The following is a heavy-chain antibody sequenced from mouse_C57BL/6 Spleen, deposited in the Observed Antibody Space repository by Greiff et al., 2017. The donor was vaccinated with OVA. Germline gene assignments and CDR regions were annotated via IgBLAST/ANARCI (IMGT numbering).Heavy chain of an antibody. D-gene: IGHD1-1*01. V-gene: IGHV1-59*01. CDR3: AVIATVVATD. CDR2: IDPSDSYT. CDR1: GYTFTSYW. J-gene: IGHJ2*01. Sequence: QVQLQQPGAELVRPGTSVKLSCKASGYTFTSYWMHWVKQRPGQGLEWIGVIDPSDSYTNYNQKFKGKATLTVDSSSSTAYMQLSSLTSEDSAVYYCAVIATVVATDWGQGTTLTVSS.